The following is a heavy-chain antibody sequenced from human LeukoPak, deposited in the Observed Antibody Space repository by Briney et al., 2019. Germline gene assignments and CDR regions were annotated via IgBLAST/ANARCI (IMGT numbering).Heavy chain of an antibody. D-gene: IGHD3-22*01. Sequence: GSLRLSCAASGFTFSSYAMHWVRQAPGKGLEWVAVISYDGSNKYYADSVKGRFTISRDNSKNTLYMQMNSLRAEDTAVYYCARRSRLDYYDSSGYDDYWGQGTLVTVSS. CDR1: GFTFSSYA. CDR2: ISYDGSNK. V-gene: IGHV3-30-3*01. CDR3: ARRSRLDYYDSSGYDDY. J-gene: IGHJ4*02.